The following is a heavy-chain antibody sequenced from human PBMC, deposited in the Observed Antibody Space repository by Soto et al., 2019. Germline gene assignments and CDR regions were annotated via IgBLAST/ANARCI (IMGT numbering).Heavy chain of an antibody. CDR3: IRHPYGST. J-gene: IGHJ5*02. CDR1: GFTFSTAW. V-gene: IGHV3-15*01. CDR2: IKTTSDGGTI. D-gene: IGHD3-10*01. Sequence: GGSLRLSCAASGFTFSTAWMTWVRQAPGRGLEWVARIKTTSDGGTIHYAAPVKGRFTISRDDSKDALFLQMNSLKIEDTALYYCIRHPYGSTWSQGTLVTVSS.